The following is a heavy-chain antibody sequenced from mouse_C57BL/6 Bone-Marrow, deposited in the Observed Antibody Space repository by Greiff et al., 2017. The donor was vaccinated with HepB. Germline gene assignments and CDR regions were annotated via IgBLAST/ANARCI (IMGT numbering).Heavy chain of an antibody. D-gene: IGHD2-2*01. Sequence: DVKLVDSGGGLVQSGRSLRLSCATSGFTFSDFYMEWVRQAPGKGLEWIAASRNKAKDYTTEYSASVKGRFIVSRDASQRILYLQMNALRAEDTAIYYCAGGVTTGDYAMDYWGQGTSVTVSS. CDR2: SRNKAKDYTT. V-gene: IGHV7-1*01. CDR1: GFTFSDFY. CDR3: AGGVTTGDYAMDY. J-gene: IGHJ4*01.